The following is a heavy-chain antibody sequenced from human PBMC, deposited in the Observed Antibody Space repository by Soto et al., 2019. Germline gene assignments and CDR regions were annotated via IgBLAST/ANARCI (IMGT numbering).Heavy chain of an antibody. CDR1: GYTFTRYA. D-gene: IGHD6-13*01. Sequence: QVQLVQSGAEVKKPGASVKVSCKASGYTFTRYAMHWVRHAPGQRLEWMGWINAGNGNTKYSQKFQGRVTITRDTSASTAYIELSSLRSEDTAVYYCARDFGAAARKRNSFDPWGQGTLVTVSP. CDR3: ARDFGAAARKRNSFDP. CDR2: INAGNGNT. J-gene: IGHJ5*02. V-gene: IGHV1-3*01.